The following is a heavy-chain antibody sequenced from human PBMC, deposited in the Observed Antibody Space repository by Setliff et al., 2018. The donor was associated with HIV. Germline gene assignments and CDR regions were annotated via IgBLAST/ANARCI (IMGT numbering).Heavy chain of an antibody. CDR2: ISDSGENT. D-gene: IGHD3-16*01. V-gene: IGHV3-23*01. CDR3: AKSAFGGVSPFDY. CDR1: GFTFSSYG. Sequence: PGGSLRLSCAASGFTFSSYGMSWVRQAPERGLEWVSAISDSGENTNYADSVKGRFTISRDDSKNTLYVQRTSLRAEDTAVYYCAKSAFGGVSPFDYWGQGTLVTVSS. J-gene: IGHJ4*02.